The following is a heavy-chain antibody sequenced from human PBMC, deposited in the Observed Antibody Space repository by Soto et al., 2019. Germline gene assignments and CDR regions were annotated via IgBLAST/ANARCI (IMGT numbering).Heavy chain of an antibody. CDR3: ARDLGYCSGGSCARDY. D-gene: IGHD2-15*01. CDR2: MNPNSGNT. V-gene: IGHV1-8*01. Sequence: SVKVYCRTSGYTFTGYDIDWVRQATGQGLEWMGWMNPNSGNTGYAQKFQGRVTMTRNTSISTAYMELSSLRSEDTAVYYCARDLGYCSGGSCARDYSGQGTLVTVPS. CDR1: GYTFTGYD. J-gene: IGHJ4*02.